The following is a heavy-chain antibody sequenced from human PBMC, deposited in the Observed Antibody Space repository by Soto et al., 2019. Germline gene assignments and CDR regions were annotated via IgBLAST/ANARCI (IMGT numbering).Heavy chain of an antibody. CDR3: AKVSGRTAMVTLDYYYYGMDV. J-gene: IGHJ6*02. V-gene: IGHV3-30*18. Sequence: GGSLRLSCAASGFTFSSYGMHWVRQAPGKGLEWVAVISYDGSNKYYADSVKGRFTISRDNSKNTLYLQMNSLRAEDTAVYYCAKVSGRTAMVTLDYYYYGMDVWGQGTTVTVSS. CDR2: ISYDGSNK. CDR1: GFTFSSYG. D-gene: IGHD5-18*01.